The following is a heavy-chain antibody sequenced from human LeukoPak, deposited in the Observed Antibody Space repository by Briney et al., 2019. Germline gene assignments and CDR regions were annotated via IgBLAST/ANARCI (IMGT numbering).Heavy chain of an antibody. J-gene: IGHJ6*03. V-gene: IGHV3-23*01. Sequence: GGSLRLSCAASGFTFSSYAMSWVRQAPGKGLEWVSAISGSGGSTYYADFVKGRFTISRDNSKNTLYLQMNSLRAEDTAVYYCAKAVDIVGPTNMDVWGKGTTVTVSS. CDR1: GFTFSSYA. CDR3: AKAVDIVGPTNMDV. D-gene: IGHD2-2*03. CDR2: ISGSGGST.